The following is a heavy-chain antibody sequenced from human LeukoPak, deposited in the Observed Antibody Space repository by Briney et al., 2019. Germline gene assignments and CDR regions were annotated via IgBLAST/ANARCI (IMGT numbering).Heavy chain of an antibody. V-gene: IGHV4-39*01. Sequence: PSETLSLTCTVSGGSISSSSYYWGWIRQPPGKGLEWIGSIYYSGSTYYNPSLKSRVTISVDTSKNQFSLKLSSVTAADTAVYYCARHVRSGYDLENFDFWGQGTLVNVSS. CDR1: GGSISSSSYY. CDR3: ARHVRSGYDLENFDF. J-gene: IGHJ4*02. D-gene: IGHD5-12*01. CDR2: IYYSGST.